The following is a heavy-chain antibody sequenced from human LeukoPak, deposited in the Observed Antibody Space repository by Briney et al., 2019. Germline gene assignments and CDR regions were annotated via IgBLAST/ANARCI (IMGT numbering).Heavy chain of an antibody. CDR1: GFTFSSYA. V-gene: IGHV3-23*01. CDR3: AKGIYSKDY. CDR2: ITGSGGST. D-gene: IGHD5-12*01. Sequence: PGGSLRLSCAASGFTFSSYAMSWVRQAPGKGLECVSAITGSGGSTDYADSVKGRFTISRDNSENTLYLQMNSLRAEDTAVYYCAKGIYSKDYWGQGTLVTVSS. J-gene: IGHJ4*02.